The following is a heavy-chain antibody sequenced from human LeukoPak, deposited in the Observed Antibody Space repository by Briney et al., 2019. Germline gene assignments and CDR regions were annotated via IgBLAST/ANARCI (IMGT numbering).Heavy chain of an antibody. CDR2: IYYSGST. CDR3: AREGSVPGESIHLVPDY. CDR1: GGSISSSSYY. J-gene: IGHJ4*02. Sequence: KPSETLSLTCTVSGGSISSSSYYWGWIRQPPGKGLEWIGSIYYSGSTYYNPSLKSRVTISVDTSKNQFSLKLSSVTAADTAVYYCAREGSVPGESIHLVPDYWGQGTLVTVSS. D-gene: IGHD3-16*01. V-gene: IGHV4-39*02.